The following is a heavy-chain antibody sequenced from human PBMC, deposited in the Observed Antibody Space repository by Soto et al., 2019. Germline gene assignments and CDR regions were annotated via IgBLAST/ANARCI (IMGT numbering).Heavy chain of an antibody. Sequence: QVQLQESGPGRVKPSETLSLTCRVSGGSMSGYYWSWVRLAPGKGLEWIGYVYYTGSTNYNPSLQSRVSISVDTSNKHFSLSLSLVTAADTDVYFCARSIAVPSGHIDHWGQGIRVTISS. CDR2: VYYTGST. V-gene: IGHV4-59*01. D-gene: IGHD6-6*01. CDR3: ARSIAVPSGHIDH. J-gene: IGHJ4*02. CDR1: GGSMSGYY.